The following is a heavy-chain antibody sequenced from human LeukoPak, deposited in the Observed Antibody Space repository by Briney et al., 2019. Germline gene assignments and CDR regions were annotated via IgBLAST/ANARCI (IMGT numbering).Heavy chain of an antibody. J-gene: IGHJ4*02. CDR3: ARDPSYGYNHY. CDR1: GGSFSGYY. Sequence: SETLSLTCAVYGGSFSGYYWSWIRQPPGKGPEWIGEINHSGSTNYNPSLKSRVTISVDTSKNQFSLKLSSVTAADTAVYYCARDPSYGYNHYWGQGTLVTVSS. V-gene: IGHV4-34*01. D-gene: IGHD5-18*01. CDR2: INHSGST.